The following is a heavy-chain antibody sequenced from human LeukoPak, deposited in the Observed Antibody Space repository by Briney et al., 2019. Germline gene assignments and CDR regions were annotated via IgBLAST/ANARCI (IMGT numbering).Heavy chain of an antibody. CDR1: GGSISSSSYY. J-gene: IGHJ6*03. Sequence: SETLSLTCTVSGGSISSSSYYWGWIRQPPGKGLEWIGSIDYSGSTYYNPSLKSRVTISVDTSKNQFSLKLSSVTAADTAVYYCADLRLSSSWSRDSYYYYYMDVWGKGTTVTVSS. CDR2: IDYSGST. D-gene: IGHD6-13*01. CDR3: ADLRLSSSWSRDSYYYYYMDV. V-gene: IGHV4-39*01.